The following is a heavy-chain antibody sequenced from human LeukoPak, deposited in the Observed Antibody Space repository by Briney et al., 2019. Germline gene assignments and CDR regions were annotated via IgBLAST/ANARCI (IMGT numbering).Heavy chain of an antibody. CDR2: ISYDGTRK. J-gene: IGHJ4*02. CDR1: QFTFRAYP. V-gene: IGHV3-30*04. CDR3: ARDRGYNYAPFDS. Sequence: AGGSLRLSCAASQFTFRAYPMHWVRQAPGKGLEWVAFISYDGTRKYSADSVKGRFTISRGNSKSTLYLQMHSLTAEDTAVYYCARDRGYNYAPFDSWGQGTLVTVSS. D-gene: IGHD5-24*01.